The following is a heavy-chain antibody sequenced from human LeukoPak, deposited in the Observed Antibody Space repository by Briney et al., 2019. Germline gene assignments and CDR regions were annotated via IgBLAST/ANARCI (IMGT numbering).Heavy chain of an antibody. CDR2: IHSGGST. CDR1: GFTVSINY. Sequence: GGSLRLSCAASGFTVSINYMSWVRQAPGKGLEWVSVIHSGGSTYYADSVKGRFTISRDSSKNTLYLQMNSLRAEDTAVYYCARNHAFGVVIIPPDYWGQGTLVTVSS. D-gene: IGHD3-3*01. V-gene: IGHV3-66*02. J-gene: IGHJ4*02. CDR3: ARNHAFGVVIIPPDY.